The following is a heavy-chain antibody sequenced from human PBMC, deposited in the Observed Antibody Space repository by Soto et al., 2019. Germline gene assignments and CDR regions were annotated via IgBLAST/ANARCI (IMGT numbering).Heavy chain of an antibody. Sequence: EVQLLESGGGLVQPGGSLRLSCAASGFTFSSYAMSWVRQAPGKGLEWVSAISGSGGSTYYADSVKGRFTISRDNSKNTLYLQMNSLRAEDTAVYYCAKDGEGSGCPQYYYYYMDVWGKGTTVTVSS. CDR2: ISGSGGST. CDR3: AKDGEGSGCPQYYYYYMDV. CDR1: GFTFSSYA. J-gene: IGHJ6*03. V-gene: IGHV3-23*01. D-gene: IGHD6-19*01.